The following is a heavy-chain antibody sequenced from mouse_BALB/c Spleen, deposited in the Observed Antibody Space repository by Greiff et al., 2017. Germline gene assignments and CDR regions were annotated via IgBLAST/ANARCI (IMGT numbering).Heavy chain of an antibody. V-gene: IGHV5-6-5*01. Sequence: EVQRVESGGGLVKPGGSLKLSCAASGFTFSSYAMSWVRQTPEKRLEWVASISSGGSTYYPDSVKGRFTISRDNARNILYLQMSSLRSEDTAMYYCARGRDYYGSSFPYYFDYWGQGTTLTVSS. CDR1: GFTFSSYA. D-gene: IGHD1-1*01. J-gene: IGHJ2*01. CDR3: ARGRDYYGSSFPYYFDY. CDR2: ISSGGST.